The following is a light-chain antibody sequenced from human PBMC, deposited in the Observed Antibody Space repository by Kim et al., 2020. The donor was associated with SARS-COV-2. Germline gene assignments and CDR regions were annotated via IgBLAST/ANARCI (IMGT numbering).Light chain of an antibody. CDR1: SSNSGAGYD. Sequence: VTIAGTGSSSNSGAGYDVHWYQQLPGTAPKLLIYGNSNRPSGVSDRFSGSKSGTSASLAITGLQAEDEADYYCRSYDSSLSGSKVFGTGTKVTVL. V-gene: IGLV1-40*01. J-gene: IGLJ1*01. CDR3: RSYDSSLSGSKV. CDR2: GNS.